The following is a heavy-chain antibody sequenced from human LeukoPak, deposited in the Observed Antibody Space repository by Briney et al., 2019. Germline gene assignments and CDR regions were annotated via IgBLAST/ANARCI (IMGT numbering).Heavy chain of an antibody. CDR3: TRDGWQQSGF. Sequence: PGGSLRLSCTASGFTFGDYAMSWVRQAPGKGLEWVGFIRSKAYGGTTEYAASVKGRFTISRDDSKSIAYLQMNSLKTEDTAVYYCTRDGWQQSGFWGQGTLVTVSS. J-gene: IGHJ4*02. CDR1: GFTFGDYA. D-gene: IGHD6-13*01. CDR2: IRSKAYGGTT. V-gene: IGHV3-49*04.